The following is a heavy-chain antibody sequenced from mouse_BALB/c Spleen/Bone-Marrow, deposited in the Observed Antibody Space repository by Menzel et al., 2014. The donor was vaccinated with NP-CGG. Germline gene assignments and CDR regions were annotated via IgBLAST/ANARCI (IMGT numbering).Heavy chain of an antibody. J-gene: IGHJ1*01. CDR3: ARQAYDYAHWYFDV. CDR1: GFTFSNYA. Sequence: EVMLVESGGGLVKPGGSLKLSCATSGFTFSNYAMSWLRQTPEKRLEWVATISSGGSYTYYPDSVKGRFTISRVNANNTLYLQMSSLRSEDTAMYYCARQAYDYAHWYFDVWGAGTTVTVSS. D-gene: IGHD2-4*01. CDR2: ISSGGSYT. V-gene: IGHV5-9-3*01.